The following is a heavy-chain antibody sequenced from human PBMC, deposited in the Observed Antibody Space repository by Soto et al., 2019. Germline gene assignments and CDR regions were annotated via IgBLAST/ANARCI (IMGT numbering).Heavy chain of an antibody. CDR2: IWYDGSNK. D-gene: IGHD3-10*01. CDR1: GFTFSSYG. J-gene: IGHJ4*02. CDR3: ARDIYYGSGSYYPDNFDY. V-gene: IGHV3-33*01. Sequence: GGSLRLSCAASGFTFSSYGMHWVRQAPGKGLEWVAVIWYDGSNKYYADSVKGRFTISRDNSKNTLYLQMNSLRAEDTAVYYCARDIYYGSGSYYPDNFDYWGQGTLVTVSS.